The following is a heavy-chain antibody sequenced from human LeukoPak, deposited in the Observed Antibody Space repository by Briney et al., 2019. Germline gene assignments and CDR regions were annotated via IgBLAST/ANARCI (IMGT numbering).Heavy chain of an antibody. CDR1: GGTFSSYA. Sequence: SVKVSCKASGGTFSSYAISWVRQAPGQGLEWMGGIIPIFGTANYAQKFQGRVTITTDESTSTAYMELSSLRSEDTAVYYCARSRSSSGALGYWGQGTLVTVSS. D-gene: IGHD6-19*01. J-gene: IGHJ4*02. CDR2: IIPIFGTA. V-gene: IGHV1-69*05. CDR3: ARSRSSSGALGY.